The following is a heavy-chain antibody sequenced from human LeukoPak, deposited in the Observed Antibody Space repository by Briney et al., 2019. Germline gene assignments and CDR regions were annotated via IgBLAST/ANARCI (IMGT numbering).Heavy chain of an antibody. J-gene: IGHJ4*02. CDR1: EFSVGSNY. D-gene: IGHD2-2*01. Sequence: TGGSLRLSCAASEFSVGSNYMTWVRQAPGKGLEWVSSISTSRSYIYYADSVKGRFTISRDNAKNSLYLQMNSLRAEDTAVYFCARSGYSSTWYLQNFELDYWGQGTLVTVSS. CDR2: ISTSRSYI. CDR3: ARSGYSSTWYLQNFELDY. V-gene: IGHV3-21*01.